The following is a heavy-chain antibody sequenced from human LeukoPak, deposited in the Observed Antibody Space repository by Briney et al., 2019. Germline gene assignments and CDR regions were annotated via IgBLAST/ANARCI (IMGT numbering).Heavy chain of an antibody. D-gene: IGHD2-2*01. CDR2: TSCDGSNK. CDR3: ARDYCSSTSCLFDY. J-gene: IGHJ4*02. CDR1: GFTFSNCA. Sequence: GGSLRLSCAASGFTFSNCAMHWVRQAPGKGLEWVVVTSCDGSNKFYADSVRGRFTISRDNSNNTVYLQMNSLRAEDTAVYYCARDYCSSTSCLFDYWGQGTLVTVSS. V-gene: IGHV3-30*04.